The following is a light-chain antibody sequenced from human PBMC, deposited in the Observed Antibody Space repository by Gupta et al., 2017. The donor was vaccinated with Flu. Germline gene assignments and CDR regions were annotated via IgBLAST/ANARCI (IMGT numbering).Light chain of an antibody. J-gene: IGLJ1*01. CDR2: GSN. Sequence: SVLAQPPSASATPGQRFTITCSGSSSNIGSNAVNWYQQVPGTSPKLLIYGSNQRPSGVPDRFAGSKPGTSASLAIRGLQSEDEADYYCAAWDDSLNGHYVFGTGTKVTVL. V-gene: IGLV1-44*01. CDR1: SSNIGSNA. CDR3: AAWDDSLNGHYV.